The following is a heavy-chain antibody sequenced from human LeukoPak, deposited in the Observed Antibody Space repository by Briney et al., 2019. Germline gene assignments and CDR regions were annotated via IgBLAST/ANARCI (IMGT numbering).Heavy chain of an antibody. CDR1: GFTFSSYW. J-gene: IGHJ4*02. CDR2: IKQDGSEK. D-gene: IGHD3-10*01. Sequence: GGSLRLSCAASGFTFSSYWMSWVRQAPGKGLEWVANIKQDGSEKYYVDSVKGRFTISRDNSKNTLYLRMNSLRPEDTAVYHCAKDQNYLGSGSNAIDYWGQGTLVTVSS. V-gene: IGHV3-7*01. CDR3: AKDQNYLGSGSNAIDY.